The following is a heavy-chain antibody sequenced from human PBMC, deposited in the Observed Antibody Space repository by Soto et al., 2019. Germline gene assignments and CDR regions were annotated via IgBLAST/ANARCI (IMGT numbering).Heavy chain of an antibody. D-gene: IGHD3-3*01. CDR2: MNPNSGNT. CDR3: AREPYYDFWSGYPRGMDV. Sequence: EASVKVSCKASGYTFTSYDINWVRQATGQGLEWMGWMNPNSGNTGYAQKFQGRVTMTRNTSISTAYMELSSLRSEDTAVYYCAREPYYDFWSGYPRGMDVWGQGTTVTVSS. V-gene: IGHV1-8*01. CDR1: GYTFTSYD. J-gene: IGHJ6*02.